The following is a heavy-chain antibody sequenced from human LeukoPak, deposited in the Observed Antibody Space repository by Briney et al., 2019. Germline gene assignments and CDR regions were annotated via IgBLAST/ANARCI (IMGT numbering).Heavy chain of an antibody. CDR1: GFTFITYG. CDR3: AREINNYGMDV. CDR2: IWYDGSSK. V-gene: IGHV3-33*01. J-gene: IGHJ6*04. Sequence: GGSLRLSCAASGFTFITYGMHWVRQAPGKGLEWVALIWYDGSSKYYADSVMGRFTISRDNSKNTVYLQMNSLRAEDTAVYYCAREINNYGMDVWGKGTTVTVSS.